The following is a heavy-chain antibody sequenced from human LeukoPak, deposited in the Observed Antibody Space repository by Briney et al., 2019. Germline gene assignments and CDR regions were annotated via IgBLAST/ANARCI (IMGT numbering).Heavy chain of an antibody. CDR3: ARAPNYYDSSAWRDYYYYMDV. J-gene: IGHJ6*03. CDR1: GGTFSSYA. V-gene: IGHV1-69*13. CDR2: IIPIFGTA. Sequence: SVKVSCKASGGTFSSYAISWVRQAPGQGLEWMGGIIPIFGTANYAQKFQGRVTITADESTSTAYMELSSLRSEDTAVYYCARAPNYYDSSAWRDYYYYMDVWGKGTTVTISS. D-gene: IGHD3-22*01.